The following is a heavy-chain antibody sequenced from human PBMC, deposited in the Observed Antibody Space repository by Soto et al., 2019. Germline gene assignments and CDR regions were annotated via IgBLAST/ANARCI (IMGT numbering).Heavy chain of an antibody. CDR3: ARHISPWRSWPGGWFDP. V-gene: IGHV4-39*01. CDR1: GGSISSSSYY. Sequence: SETLSLTCTVSGGSISSSSYYWGWIRQPPGKGLEWIGSIYYSGSTYYNPSLKSRVTISVDTSKNQFSLKLSSVTAADTAVYYCARHISPWRSWPGGWFDPWGQGTLVTVSS. J-gene: IGHJ5*02. D-gene: IGHD6-13*01. CDR2: IYYSGST.